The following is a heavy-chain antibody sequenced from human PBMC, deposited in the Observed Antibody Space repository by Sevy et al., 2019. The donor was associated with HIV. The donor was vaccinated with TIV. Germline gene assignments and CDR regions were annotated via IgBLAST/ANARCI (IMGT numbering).Heavy chain of an antibody. Sequence: GGSLRLSCTASGFTFGDYAMSWFRQAPGKGLERVGFIRSKAYGGTTEYAASVKGRFTISRDDSKSIAYLQMNSLKTEDTAVYYCTRDSIAAAGLCYFDYWGQGTLVTVSS. CDR1: GFTFGDYA. CDR3: TRDSIAAAGLCYFDY. CDR2: IRSKAYGGTT. V-gene: IGHV3-49*03. D-gene: IGHD6-13*01. J-gene: IGHJ4*02.